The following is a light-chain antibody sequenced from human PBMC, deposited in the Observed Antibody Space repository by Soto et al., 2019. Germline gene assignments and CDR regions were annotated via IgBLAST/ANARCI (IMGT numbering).Light chain of an antibody. V-gene: IGLV2-14*01. J-gene: IGLJ1*01. Sequence: QSALTQPASVSGSPGQSIIISCTGTSSDVGGYKYVSWYQQHPGKVPKLMIYEVSNRPSGVSNRFSGSKSGNTASLTISGLQAEDEADYYCSSYTSSSTRVFGTGTKLTVL. CDR3: SSYTSSSTRV. CDR2: EVS. CDR1: SSDVGGYKY.